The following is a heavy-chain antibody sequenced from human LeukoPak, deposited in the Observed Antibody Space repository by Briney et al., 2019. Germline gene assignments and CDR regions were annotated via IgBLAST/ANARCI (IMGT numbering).Heavy chain of an antibody. CDR3: ARDGGITIFGVVQGNWFDP. CDR2: INPNSGGT. Sequence: ASVKVSCKASGYTFTGYYMHWVRQAPGQGLEWMGWINPNSGGTNYAQKFQGRVTMTRDTSISTAYMELSRLRSDDTAVYYCARDGGITIFGVVQGNWFDPWGQGTLVTVSP. CDR1: GYTFTGYY. D-gene: IGHD3-3*01. V-gene: IGHV1-2*02. J-gene: IGHJ5*02.